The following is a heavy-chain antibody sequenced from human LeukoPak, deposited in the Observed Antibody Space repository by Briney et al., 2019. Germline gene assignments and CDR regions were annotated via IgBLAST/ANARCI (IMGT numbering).Heavy chain of an antibody. CDR2: ISGSGGST. CDR1: GFTFSSYA. V-gene: IGHV3-23*01. CDR3: AKDVDCTNGVCFIRYYYYYGMDV. Sequence: GGSLRLSCAASGFTFSSYAMSWVRQAPGKGLEWVSAISGSGGSTYYADSVKGRFTISSDNSKNTLYLQMNSLRAEDTAVYYCAKDVDCTNGVCFIRYYYYYGMDVWGQGTTVTVSS. D-gene: IGHD2-8*01. J-gene: IGHJ6*02.